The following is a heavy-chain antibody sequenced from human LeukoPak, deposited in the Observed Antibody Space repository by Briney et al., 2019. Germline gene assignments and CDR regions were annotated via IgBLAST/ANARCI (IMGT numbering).Heavy chain of an antibody. CDR2: IYYSGST. Sequence: SETLSLTCTVSGGSISSSSYYWGWIRQPPGKGLEWIGSIYYSGSTYYNPSLKSRVTISVDTSKNQFSLKLSSVTAADTAVYYCARSQDSSSWYDAFDIWGQGTMVTVSS. CDR3: ARSQDSSSWYDAFDI. J-gene: IGHJ3*02. V-gene: IGHV4-39*07. CDR1: GGSISSSSYY. D-gene: IGHD6-13*01.